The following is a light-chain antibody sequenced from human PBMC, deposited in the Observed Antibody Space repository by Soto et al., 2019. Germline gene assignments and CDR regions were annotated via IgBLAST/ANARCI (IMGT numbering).Light chain of an antibody. CDR3: LQYNVYPLT. CDR1: QNINRW. CDR2: KAS. V-gene: IGKV1-5*03. Sequence: DIQMTQSPSTLSASVGDRVTITCRASQNINRWLAWYQQRPGKAPNLLIHKASTLEAGVPSRFSGSASGTEFTLTISSLQPDGFAAYFCLQYNVYPLTFGGGTKVEIK. J-gene: IGKJ4*01.